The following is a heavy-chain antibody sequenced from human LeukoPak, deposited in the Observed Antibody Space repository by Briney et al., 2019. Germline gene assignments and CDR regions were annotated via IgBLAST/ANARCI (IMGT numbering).Heavy chain of an antibody. CDR1: GFTFSSYG. Sequence: GGSLRLSCAASGFTFSSYGMSWVRQAPGKGLEWVSAISGSGGTTYYADSVKGRFTISRDNSKNTLYLQMNSLRAEDTAVYYCAKEQKYYYGSSGYYPYYFDYWGQGTLVTVSS. CDR3: AKEQKYYYGSSGYYPYYFDY. D-gene: IGHD3-22*01. J-gene: IGHJ4*02. CDR2: ISGSGGTT. V-gene: IGHV3-23*01.